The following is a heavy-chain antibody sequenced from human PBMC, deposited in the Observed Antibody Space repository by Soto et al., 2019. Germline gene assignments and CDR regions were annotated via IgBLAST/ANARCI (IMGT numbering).Heavy chain of an antibody. CDR3: AKDDSGGSLNYYYYGMDV. Sequence: GGSLRLSCAASGFTFSSYAMSWVRQAPGKGLEWVSAISGSGGSTYYADSVKGRFTISRDNSKNTLYLQMNSLRAEDTAVYYCAKDDSGGSLNYYYYGMDVWGQGTTVTVSS. J-gene: IGHJ6*02. D-gene: IGHD2-15*01. V-gene: IGHV3-23*01. CDR1: GFTFSSYA. CDR2: ISGSGGST.